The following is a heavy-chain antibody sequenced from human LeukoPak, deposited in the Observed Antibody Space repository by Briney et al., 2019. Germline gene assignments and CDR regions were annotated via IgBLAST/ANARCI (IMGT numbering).Heavy chain of an antibody. D-gene: IGHD6-19*01. V-gene: IGHV3-23*01. J-gene: IGHJ4*02. CDR1: GFTFSSDA. CDR2: ISGSGGST. CDR3: AKGGQWLAFDY. Sequence: SGGSLRLSCADSGFTFSSDAMGCVRQAPGKGLEWVSAISGSGGSTYYADSVKGRFTISRDNSKNTLYLQMNSLRAEATAVYYCAKGGQWLAFDYWGQGTLVTVSS.